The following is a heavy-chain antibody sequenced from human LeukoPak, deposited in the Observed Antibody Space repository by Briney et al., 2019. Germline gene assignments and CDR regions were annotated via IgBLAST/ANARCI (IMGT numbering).Heavy chain of an antibody. CDR2: INHSGST. D-gene: IGHD3-3*01. CDR1: GGSFSGYY. Sequence: SETLSLTCAVYGGSFSGYYWSWIRQPPGKGLEWIGEINHSGSTNYNPSLKSRVTISVDTSKNQFSLKLSSVTAADTAVYYCARETYDFWSGYYIDYWGQGTLVTVSS. V-gene: IGHV4-34*01. J-gene: IGHJ4*02. CDR3: ARETYDFWSGYYIDY.